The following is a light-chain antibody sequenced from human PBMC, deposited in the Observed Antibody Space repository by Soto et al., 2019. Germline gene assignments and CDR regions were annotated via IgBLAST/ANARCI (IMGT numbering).Light chain of an antibody. J-gene: IGKJ5*01. CDR3: QQFKSYPIT. Sequence: DIQMPQSPSSVSASVGDRVTITCRASQGISSWLAWYQQKPGKAPKLLIYAASTLQNGVPSTFSGSGSGTEFTLTISSLQPEDFGTYYCQQFKSYPITFGQGTRLEIK. CDR1: QGISSW. V-gene: IGKV1-12*01. CDR2: AAS.